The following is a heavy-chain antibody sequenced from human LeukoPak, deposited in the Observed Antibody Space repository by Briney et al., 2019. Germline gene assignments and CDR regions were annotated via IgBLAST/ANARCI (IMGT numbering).Heavy chain of an antibody. CDR1: GFTFSSYSMN. CDR3: ARVKQQLVSWFDP. V-gene: IGHV4-59*05. J-gene: IGHJ5*02. Sequence: GSLRLSCAASGFTFSSYSMNWVRQAPGKGLEWIGSIYYSGSTYYNPSLKSRVTISVDTSKNQFSLKLSSVTAADTAVYYCARVKQQLVSWFDPWGQGTLVTVSS. CDR2: IYYSGST. D-gene: IGHD6-13*01.